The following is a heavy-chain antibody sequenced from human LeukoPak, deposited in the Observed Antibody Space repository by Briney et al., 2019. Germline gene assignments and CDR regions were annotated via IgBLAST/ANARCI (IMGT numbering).Heavy chain of an antibody. CDR2: ISGRDSNT. Sequence: PGGSMRLSCAASGLAFSAYKMHWVRQAPRKGLEWVSSISGRDSNTYFADSVKGRFTISRDNPKSTVYLQMNSLRAEDTAIYYCGKALANSNGVGDYWGQGTQVTVSS. J-gene: IGHJ4*02. V-gene: IGHV3-23*01. CDR1: GLAFSAYK. D-gene: IGHD2-8*01. CDR3: GKALANSNGVGDY.